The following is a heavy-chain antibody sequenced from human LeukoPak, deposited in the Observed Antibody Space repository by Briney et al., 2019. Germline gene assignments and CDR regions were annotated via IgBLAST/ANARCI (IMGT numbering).Heavy chain of an antibody. Sequence: GASVKVSCKASGYTFTGYYMHWVRQAPGQGLEWMGIINPSGGSTSYAQKFQGRVTMTRDTSTSTVYMELSSLRSEDTAVYYCARDRAPDSPSVAHLDAFDIWGQGTMVTVSS. CDR3: ARDRAPDSPSVAHLDAFDI. V-gene: IGHV1-46*01. CDR2: INPSGGST. J-gene: IGHJ3*02. CDR1: GYTFTGYY. D-gene: IGHD3-22*01.